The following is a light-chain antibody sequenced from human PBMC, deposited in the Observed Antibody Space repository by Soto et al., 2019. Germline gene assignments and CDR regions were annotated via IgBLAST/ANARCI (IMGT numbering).Light chain of an antibody. CDR1: QTISRY. J-gene: IGKJ3*01. CDR3: QQSYNTLA. V-gene: IGKV1-39*01. CDR2: AAS. Sequence: DIQMTQSPSSLSASVGDRVTITCRASQTISRYLNWYQQKPGKAPKLLIYAASNLQSGVPSRFSGSGSGTDFTLAISSLQPEDFATYYCQQSYNTLAFGPGTKVDIK.